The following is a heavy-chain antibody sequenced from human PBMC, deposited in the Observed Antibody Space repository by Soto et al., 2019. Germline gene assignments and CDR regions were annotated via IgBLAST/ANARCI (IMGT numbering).Heavy chain of an antibody. D-gene: IGHD3-9*01. CDR3: AGDKMTGLFDY. Sequence: QVQLQQWGAGLLKPSETLSLTCAVYGGSFSGYYWTWIRQPPGTGLEWIGEIIHRGSTNYNPSLKSRVAMSVDTSKNQFSLKLTSVTAADTAGYYCAGDKMTGLFDYWGQGTLVTVSS. CDR1: GGSFSGYY. V-gene: IGHV4-34*12. CDR2: IIHRGST. J-gene: IGHJ4*02.